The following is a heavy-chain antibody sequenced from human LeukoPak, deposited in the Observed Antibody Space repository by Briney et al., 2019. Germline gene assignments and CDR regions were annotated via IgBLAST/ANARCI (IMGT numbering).Heavy chain of an antibody. D-gene: IGHD2-15*01. CDR3: ARLADIVVVVAATTGGFDY. J-gene: IGHJ4*02. CDR2: IYYSGST. Sequence: PETLSLTCTVSGGSISSSSYYWGWIRQPPGKGLEWIGSIYYSGSTYYNPSLKSRVTISVDTSKNQFSLKLSSVTAADTAVYYCARLADIVVVVAATTGGFDYWGQGTLVTVSS. CDR1: GGSISSSSYY. V-gene: IGHV4-39*01.